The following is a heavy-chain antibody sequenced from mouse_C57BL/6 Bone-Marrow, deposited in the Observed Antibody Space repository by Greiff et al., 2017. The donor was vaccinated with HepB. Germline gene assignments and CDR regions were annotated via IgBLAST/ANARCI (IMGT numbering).Heavy chain of an antibody. CDR3: ARPYYYGSNPYYAMGY. J-gene: IGHJ4*01. Sequence: DVMLVESGGDLVKPGGSLKLSCAASGFTFSSYGMSWVRQTPDKRLEWVATISSGGSYTSYPDSVKGRFTISRDNAKNTLYLHMSSLKSEDTAMYFCARPYYYGSNPYYAMGYWGQGTSVTVSS. CDR2: ISSGGSYT. CDR1: GFTFSSYG. D-gene: IGHD1-1*01. V-gene: IGHV5-6*02.